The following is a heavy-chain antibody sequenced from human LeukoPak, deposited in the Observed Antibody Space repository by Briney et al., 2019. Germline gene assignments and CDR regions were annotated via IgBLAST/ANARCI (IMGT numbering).Heavy chain of an antibody. CDR1: GGSISSGSYY. V-gene: IGHV4-61*02. J-gene: IGHJ3*02. D-gene: IGHD4-17*01. CDR2: IYTSGST. CDR3: ARYGPPRLRGVRGAFDI. Sequence: SETLSLTCTVSGGSISSGSYYWSWIRQPAGKGLEWIGRIYTSGSTNYNPSLKSRVTISVDTSKNQFSLKLSSVTAADTAVHYCARYGPPRLRGVRGAFDIWGQGTMVTVSS.